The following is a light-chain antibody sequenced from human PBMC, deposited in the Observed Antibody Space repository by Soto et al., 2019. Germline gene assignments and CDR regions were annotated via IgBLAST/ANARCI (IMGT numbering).Light chain of an antibody. J-gene: IGKJ4*02. CDR1: QRISSW. CDR2: APS. Sequence: DIQMTQAPSPLSASVGDRVTITCRASQRISSWLDWYQQKPGRAPKLLIYAPSCLESGVPSRFSGSVSRTEFSLALSRLQPDGFATYYCHHYYSIPFSFGGGTKVDIE. V-gene: IGKV1-5*03. CDR3: HHYYSIPFS.